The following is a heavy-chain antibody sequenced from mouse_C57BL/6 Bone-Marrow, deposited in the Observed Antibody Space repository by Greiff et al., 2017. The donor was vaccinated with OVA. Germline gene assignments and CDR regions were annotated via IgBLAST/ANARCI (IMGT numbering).Heavy chain of an antibody. CDR1: GYTFTGYW. D-gene: IGHD4-1*01. Sequence: QVQLQQSGAELMKPGASVKLSCKVTGYTFTGYWIEWVKQRPGHGLEWIGEILPGSGSTNYNEKFKGKATFTADTSSNTAYMQLSSLTTEDSAIYYCARLGNWDVGKNYFDYWGQGTTLTVSS. CDR3: ARLGNWDVGKNYFDY. CDR2: ILPGSGST. V-gene: IGHV1-9*01. J-gene: IGHJ2*01.